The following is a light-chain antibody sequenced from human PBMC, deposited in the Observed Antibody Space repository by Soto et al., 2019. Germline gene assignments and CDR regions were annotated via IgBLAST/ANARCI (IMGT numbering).Light chain of an antibody. CDR2: AAT. V-gene: IGKV1-5*01. J-gene: IGKJ1*01. CDR1: HSVSGW. CDR3: QQCKTFSGT. Sequence: DIQMTQSPSSLSASVGDTVTVTGRASHSVSGWVAWYQKPPGEAPKLMIDAATGLPRGAPARCSGSGAATNFTLTIASLQPDDFATYYCQQCKTFSGTFGPGTKVDIK.